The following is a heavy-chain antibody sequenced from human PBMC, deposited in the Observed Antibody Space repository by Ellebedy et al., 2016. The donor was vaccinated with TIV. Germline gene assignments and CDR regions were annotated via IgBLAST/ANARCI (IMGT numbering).Heavy chain of an antibody. V-gene: IGHV4-39*01. Sequence: MPGGSLRLSCTVSGGSISSRSYYRGWIRQPPGKGLEWIGSISYSGSNYYTPSLKSRVTISVDTSKNQFSLKLSSVTAADTAVYYCARHPDSSNWYMVWWFDPWGQGTLVTVSS. D-gene: IGHD6-13*01. CDR1: GGSISSRSYY. CDR3: ARHPDSSNWYMVWWFDP. CDR2: ISYSGSN. J-gene: IGHJ5*02.